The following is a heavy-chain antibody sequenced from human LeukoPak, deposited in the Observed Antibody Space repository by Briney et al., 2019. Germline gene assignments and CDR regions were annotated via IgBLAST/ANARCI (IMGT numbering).Heavy chain of an antibody. CDR3: ARDSSEFRSLIPH. CDR1: GGIFSNYA. CDR2: IIPIFGTA. D-gene: IGHD2-21*01. Sequence: ASVKVSCKASGGIFSNYAISWVRQAPGQGLEWMGGIIPIFGTANYAEKFRGRVTITAVESTSTAYMELSRLKSGDTAVYYCARDSSEFRSLIPHWGQGTLVTVSS. V-gene: IGHV1-69*13. J-gene: IGHJ1*01.